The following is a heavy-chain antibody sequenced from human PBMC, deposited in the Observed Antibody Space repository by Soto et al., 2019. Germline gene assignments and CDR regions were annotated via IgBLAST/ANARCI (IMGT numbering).Heavy chain of an antibody. Sequence: QVQLVQSGGEVKKPGASVKVSCKTSGYTFTTYGISWVRQAPGQGLEWVGWISAYSGKTTYAQKFQDKVTMTTDTSTNTAYLELRSLRSDDTAVYYCARDPYLGDHQYWGQGTLVTVTS. CDR2: ISAYSGKT. CDR3: ARDPYLGDHQY. D-gene: IGHD3-16*01. V-gene: IGHV1-18*01. CDR1: GYTFTTYG. J-gene: IGHJ4*02.